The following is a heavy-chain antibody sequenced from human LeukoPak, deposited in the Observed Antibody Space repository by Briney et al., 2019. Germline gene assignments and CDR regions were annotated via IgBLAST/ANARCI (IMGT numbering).Heavy chain of an antibody. J-gene: IGHJ4*02. D-gene: IGHD2-2*01. CDR1: GFTFSAYG. Sequence: GGSLTLSCAASGFTFSAYGMHWVRQAPGKGLEWVAVIWSDGGKSYNSDSVKGRFTISRENSKNTLYLQMNSLRADDTAVYYCATDSIGPATDFDYWGQGTLVTVSS. CDR2: IWSDGGKS. CDR3: ATDSIGPATDFDY. V-gene: IGHV3-33*01.